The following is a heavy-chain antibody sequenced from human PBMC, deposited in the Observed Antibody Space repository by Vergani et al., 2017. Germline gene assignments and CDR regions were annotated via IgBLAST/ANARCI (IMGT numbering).Heavy chain of an antibody. J-gene: IGHJ4*02. D-gene: IGHD2-15*01. CDR2: IRSDESRR. CDR3: AKEGGGYCSGGTCYPEY. CDR1: GFTFNSYG. V-gene: IGHV3-30*02. Sequence: QVQLVESGGGVVQPGGSLRLSCAASGFTFNSYGMHWVRQAPGKGLEWVASIRSDESRRYYGDSMEGPFTISRDNSKNTLYLQINSLRPEDTAVYYCAKEGGGYCSGGTCYPEYWGQGTLVIVSS.